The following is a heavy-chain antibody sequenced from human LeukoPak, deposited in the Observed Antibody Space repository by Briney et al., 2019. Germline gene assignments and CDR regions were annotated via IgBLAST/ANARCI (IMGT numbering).Heavy chain of an antibody. CDR3: ARGSTYDILTGYPDH. J-gene: IGHJ4*02. D-gene: IGHD3-9*01. V-gene: IGHV7-4-1*02. CDR1: GYMFTNYG. Sequence: ASVKVSCKASGYMFTNYGMNWVRQAPGQGLEWMGWINTNTGNPTYAQGFTGRFVFSLDTSVSTAYLQISSLKTEDTAVYYCARGSTYDILTGYPDHWGQGTLVTVSS. CDR2: INTNTGNP.